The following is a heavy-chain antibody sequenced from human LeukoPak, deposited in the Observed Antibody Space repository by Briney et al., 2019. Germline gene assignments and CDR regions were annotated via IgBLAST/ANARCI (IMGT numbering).Heavy chain of an antibody. CDR1: GFTFGSYE. CDR2: ISSSGSTT. J-gene: IGHJ4*02. D-gene: IGHD3-22*01. CDR3: ARDRYYYDSSGYYYFRQVDVEFDY. Sequence: QPGGSLRLSCAASGFTFGSYEMNWVRQAPGKGLEWVSYISSSGSTTYYADSVKGRFTISRDNAKNSLYLQMNSLRAEDTAVYYCARDRYYYDSSGYYYFRQVDVEFDYWGQGTLVTVSS. V-gene: IGHV3-48*03.